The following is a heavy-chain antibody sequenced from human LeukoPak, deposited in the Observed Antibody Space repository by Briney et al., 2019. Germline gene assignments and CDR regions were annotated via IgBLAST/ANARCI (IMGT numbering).Heavy chain of an antibody. V-gene: IGHV4-59*01. Sequence: PSETLSLTCTVSGGSISSYYWSWIRQPPGKGLEWIGYIYYSGSTNYNPSLKSRVTISVDTSKNQFSLKLSSVTAADMAVYYCARIPSTYYYDSIGWFDPWGQGTLVTVSS. D-gene: IGHD3-22*01. J-gene: IGHJ5*02. CDR1: GGSISSYY. CDR2: IYYSGST. CDR3: ARIPSTYYYDSIGWFDP.